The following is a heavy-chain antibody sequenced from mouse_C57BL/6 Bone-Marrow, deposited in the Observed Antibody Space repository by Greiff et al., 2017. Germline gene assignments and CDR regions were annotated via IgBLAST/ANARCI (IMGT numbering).Heavy chain of an antibody. CDR2: MAPENGDT. J-gene: IGHJ3*01. Sequence: EVQRVESGAELVRPGASVKLSCTASGFNIKDDYMHWVKQRPEQGLEWIGWMAPENGDTEYASQFQGQDTITADTSSNTAYLQLSSLTSEDTAVYYCTTDFTWLAYWGQGTLVTVSA. CDR1: GFNIKDDY. CDR3: TTDFTWLAY. V-gene: IGHV14-4*01.